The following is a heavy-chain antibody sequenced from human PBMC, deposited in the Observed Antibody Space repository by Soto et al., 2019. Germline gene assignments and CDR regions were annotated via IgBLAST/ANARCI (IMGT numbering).Heavy chain of an antibody. D-gene: IGHD1-26*01. CDR3: ARDGVGITTFFGYFVY. J-gene: IGHJ4*02. Sequence: QVQLVQSGGGVVQPGRSLRLSCEASGFNFRGYGMHWVRQAPGKGLEWVAITRHDGSNTYYADSVRGRFTISRDNSKNTLYLQMNSLRVEDTALYYCARDGVGITTFFGYFVYWGQGTLITVSS. V-gene: IGHV3-33*01. CDR2: TRHDGSNT. CDR1: GFNFRGYG.